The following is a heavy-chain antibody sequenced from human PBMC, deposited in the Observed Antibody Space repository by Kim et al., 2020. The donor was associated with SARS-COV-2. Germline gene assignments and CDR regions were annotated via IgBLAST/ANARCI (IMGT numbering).Heavy chain of an antibody. CDR2: IIPIFGTA. CDR1: GGTFSSYA. CDR3: ARAHGDGYKFYTFDI. D-gene: IGHD5-12*01. V-gene: IGHV1-69*13. Sequence: SVKVSCKASGGTFSSYAISWVRQAPGQGLEWMGGIIPIFGTANYAQKFQGRVTITADESTSTAYMELSSLRSEDTAVYYCARAHGDGYKFYTFDIWGQGTMVTVSS. J-gene: IGHJ3*02.